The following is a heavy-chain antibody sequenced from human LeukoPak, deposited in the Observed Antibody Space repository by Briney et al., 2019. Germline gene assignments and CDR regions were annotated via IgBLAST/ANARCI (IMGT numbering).Heavy chain of an antibody. V-gene: IGHV4-61*02. D-gene: IGHD1-26*01. CDR1: GGSISSGSFY. Sequence: PSQTLSLTCTVSGGSISSGSFYWSWIRQPAGKGLEWIGRIYTSGSTNYNPSLKSRVTMSVDTSKNQFSLKLSSVTAADAAVYYCARAPMGADFDYWGQGTLVTVSS. CDR2: IYTSGST. CDR3: ARAPMGADFDY. J-gene: IGHJ4*02.